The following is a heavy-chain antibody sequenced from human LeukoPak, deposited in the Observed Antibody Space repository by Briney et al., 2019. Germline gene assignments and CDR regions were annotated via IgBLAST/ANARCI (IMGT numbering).Heavy chain of an antibody. D-gene: IGHD2-15*01. CDR3: ARARVGSYFDY. V-gene: IGHV4-59*12. Sequence: KPSETLSLTCTVSGDSISSNYWSWVRQPPGKGLEWIGYIYNSGSTKYNPSLKSRVTISVDTSKNQFSLKLSSVTAADTAVYYCARARVGSYFDYWGQGTLVTVSS. CDR2: IYNSGST. J-gene: IGHJ4*02. CDR1: GDSISSNY.